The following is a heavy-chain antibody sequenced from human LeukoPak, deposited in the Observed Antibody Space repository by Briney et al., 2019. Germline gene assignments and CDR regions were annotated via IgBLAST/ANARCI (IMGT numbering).Heavy chain of an antibody. V-gene: IGHV5-51*01. CDR3: ARRCSSSWCLDY. J-gene: IGHJ4*02. Sequence: GESLKISCKGSGYSFTTYWIGWVRQMPGKGLERMGSIYPGDSDTRYSPSFQGQVTISDDKSISTAYLQWSSLKASDTAMYYCARRCSSSWCLDYWGQGTLVTVSS. D-gene: IGHD6-13*01. CDR1: GYSFTTYW. CDR2: IYPGDSDT.